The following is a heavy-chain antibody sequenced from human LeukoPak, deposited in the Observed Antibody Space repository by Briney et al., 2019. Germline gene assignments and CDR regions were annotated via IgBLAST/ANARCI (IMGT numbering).Heavy chain of an antibody. Sequence: GGSLRLSCAASGFTFSTYTMNWVRQAPGKGLEWVSFISSSSSYMYYADSVKGRFTISRDNAKNTLYLQINSLRAEDTAVYYCARQYYYDSSGYLNYYGMDVWGQGTTVTVSS. J-gene: IGHJ6*02. D-gene: IGHD3-22*01. V-gene: IGHV3-21*01. CDR1: GFTFSTYT. CDR2: ISSSSSYM. CDR3: ARQYYYDSSGYLNYYGMDV.